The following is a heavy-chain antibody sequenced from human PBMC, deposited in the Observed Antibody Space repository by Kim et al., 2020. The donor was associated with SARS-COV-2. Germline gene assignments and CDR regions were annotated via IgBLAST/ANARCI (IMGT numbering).Heavy chain of an antibody. V-gene: IGHV3-30*18. D-gene: IGHD3-9*01. J-gene: IGHJ4*01. CDR1: GFTFSSYG. Sequence: GGSLRLSCAASGFTFSSYGMHWVRQAPGKGLEWVAVISYDGSNKYYADSVKGRFTISRDNSKNTLYLQMNSLRAEDTAVYYCAKDLEYYDILTGYYKDY. CDR3: AKDLEYYDILTGYYKDY. CDR2: ISYDGSNK.